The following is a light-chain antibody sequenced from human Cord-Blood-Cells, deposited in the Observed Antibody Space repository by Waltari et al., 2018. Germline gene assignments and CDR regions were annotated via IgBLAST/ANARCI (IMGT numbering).Light chain of an antibody. Sequence: IQMTHSPSSLSASVGDSVTITCRASQSISSYLNWYQQKPGKAPKLLIYAASSLQSGVPSRFSGSGSGTDFTLTISSLQPEDFATYYCQQSYSTPWTFGQGTKVEIK. CDR3: QQSYSTPWT. V-gene: IGKV1-39*01. J-gene: IGKJ1*01. CDR1: QSISSY. CDR2: AAS.